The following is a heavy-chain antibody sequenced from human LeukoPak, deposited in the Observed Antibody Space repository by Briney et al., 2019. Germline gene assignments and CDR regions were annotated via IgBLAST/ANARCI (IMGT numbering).Heavy chain of an antibody. V-gene: IGHV4-39*07. Sequence: PSETLSLTCTVSGGSISSSSYCWGWIRQPPGKGLEWIGSIYYSGSTYYNPSLKSRVTISVDTSKNQFSLKLSSVTAEDTAVYYCAELGITMIGGVWGKGTTVTISS. CDR2: IYYSGST. D-gene: IGHD3-10*02. CDR3: AELGITMIGGV. CDR1: GGSISSSSYC. J-gene: IGHJ6*04.